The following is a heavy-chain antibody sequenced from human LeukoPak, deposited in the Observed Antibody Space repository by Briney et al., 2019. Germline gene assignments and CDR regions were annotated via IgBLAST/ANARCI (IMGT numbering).Heavy chain of an antibody. V-gene: IGHV3-21*01. Sequence: PGGSLRLSCTTSGLTFSNSDMTWVRQAPGKGLEWVSSITTTSSYIYYADSMRGRFTVSRDNARNSLYLQMDSLRPEDTAVYYCARSGCPGGSCYLRYSWLDLWGRGTLVTVSS. J-gene: IGHJ5*02. CDR1: GLTFSNSD. CDR3: ARSGCPGGSCYLRYSWLDL. D-gene: IGHD2-15*01. CDR2: ITTTSSYI.